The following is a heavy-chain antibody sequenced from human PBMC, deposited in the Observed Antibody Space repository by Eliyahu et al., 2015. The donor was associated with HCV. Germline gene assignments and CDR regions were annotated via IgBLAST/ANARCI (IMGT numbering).Heavy chain of an antibody. J-gene: IGHJ3*02. CDR2: FIPIFGIA. D-gene: IGHD5-24*01. Sequence: QVKLVQSGAEVKNPESXVXVSCKASGDTFNNFAINWVRQAPGQGXEWMGXFIPIFGIAKYAQNFQGRLTITADKSTSTAFMKLSRLRSEDTAVYYCARDEIQTLDIWGQGTLVTVSS. CDR1: GDTFNNFA. V-gene: IGHV1-69*17. CDR3: ARDEIQTLDI.